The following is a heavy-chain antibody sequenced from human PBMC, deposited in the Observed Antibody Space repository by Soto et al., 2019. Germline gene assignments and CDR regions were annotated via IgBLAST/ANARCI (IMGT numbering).Heavy chain of an antibody. CDR3: ARRYGGNFDY. V-gene: IGHV4-59*01. CDR1: GGSISSYY. CDR2: IYYSGGT. D-gene: IGHD3-16*01. J-gene: IGHJ4*02. Sequence: QVQLQESGPGLVKPSETLSLTCTVSGGSISSYYWSWIRQPPGKGLEWIGYIYYSGGTNYNPSLKSRVTISVDTSKNLFSLKLSSVTAADTAVYYCARRYGGNFDYWGQGTLVTVSS.